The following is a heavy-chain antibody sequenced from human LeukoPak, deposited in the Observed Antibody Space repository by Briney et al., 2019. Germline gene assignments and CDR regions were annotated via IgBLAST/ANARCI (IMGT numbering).Heavy chain of an antibody. J-gene: IGHJ4*02. D-gene: IGHD3-3*01. CDR2: MNPNGGRT. CDR3: ARAGRWLFGVVIPLSSDS. Sequence: ASEPVPYKASGYTLNSYFILCVRQAPAHAREWMGAMNPNGGRTIYAPKLEARVTMTWDMSTSTVYMELSSLRSEDTAVYYCARAGRWLFGVVIPLSSDSWGQGALVTVSS. CDR1: GYTLNSYF. V-gene: IGHV1-46*02.